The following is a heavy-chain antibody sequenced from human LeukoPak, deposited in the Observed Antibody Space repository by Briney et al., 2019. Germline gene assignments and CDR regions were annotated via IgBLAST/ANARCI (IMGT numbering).Heavy chain of an antibody. V-gene: IGHV3-33*01. D-gene: IGHD5-12*01. CDR1: GFTFSSYG. CDR2: IWYDGSNK. Sequence: GGSLRLSCAASGFTFSSYGMHWVRQAPGKGLEWVAVIWYDGSNKYYADSVKGRFTISRDNSKNTLYLQMNSLRAEDTAVYYCARDSSYDSHYYGMDVWGQGTTVTVSS. J-gene: IGHJ6*02. CDR3: ARDSSYDSHYYGMDV.